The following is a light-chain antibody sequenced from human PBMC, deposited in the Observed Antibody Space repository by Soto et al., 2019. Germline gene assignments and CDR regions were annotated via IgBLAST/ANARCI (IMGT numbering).Light chain of an antibody. CDR2: AAS. Sequence: AIQMTQSPSSLSASVGDRVTITCRASQGIRNDLGWYQQQQGTAPKLLIYAASSLQSGVPSRFSGSGSGTDFTITISSLQPEDCATYDCLQDYNYPWTFGQGTKVDIK. V-gene: IGKV1-6*01. J-gene: IGKJ1*01. CDR3: LQDYNYPWT. CDR1: QGIRND.